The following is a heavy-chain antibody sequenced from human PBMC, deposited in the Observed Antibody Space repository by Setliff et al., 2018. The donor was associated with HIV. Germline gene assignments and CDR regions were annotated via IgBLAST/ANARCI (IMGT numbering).Heavy chain of an antibody. J-gene: IGHJ4*02. Sequence: SVKVSCKASGDSLSNYAISWVRQAPGQGLEWMGGIIPILGIANYAQKFQGRVTITADKSTSTVYMELSSLRSEDTAVYYCARVALPGITPLRHFDYWGQGTLVTVPQ. D-gene: IGHD3-10*01. CDR2: IIPILGIA. V-gene: IGHV1-69*10. CDR3: ARVALPGITPLRHFDY. CDR1: GDSLSNYA.